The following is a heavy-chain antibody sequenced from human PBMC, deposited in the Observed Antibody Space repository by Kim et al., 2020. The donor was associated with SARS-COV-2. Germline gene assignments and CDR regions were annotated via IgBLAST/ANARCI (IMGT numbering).Heavy chain of an antibody. V-gene: IGHV4-59*13. Sequence: SETLSLTCTVSGGSISSYYWSWIRQPPGKGLEWIGYIYYSGSTNYNPSLKSRVTISVDTSKNQFSLKLSSVTAADTAVYYCAGTVVAATGYYFDYWGQGTLVTVSS. CDR3: AGTVVAATGYYFDY. CDR2: IYYSGST. CDR1: GGSISSYY. J-gene: IGHJ4*02. D-gene: IGHD2-15*01.